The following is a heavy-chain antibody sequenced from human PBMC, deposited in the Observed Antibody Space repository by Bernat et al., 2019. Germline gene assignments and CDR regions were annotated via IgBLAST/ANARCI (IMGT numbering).Heavy chain of an antibody. J-gene: IGHJ5*02. V-gene: IGHV4-39*02. CDR3: AREGTSITIFGVGPFDP. CDR2: IYYSGST. Sequence: QLQLQESGPGLVKPSETLSLTCTVSGGSISSSSYYWGWIRQPPGKGLEWIGSIYYSGSTYYNPSLKSRVTISVDTSKNQFSLKLSSVTAADTAVYYCAREGTSITIFGVGPFDPWGQGTLVTVSS. CDR1: GGSISSSSYY. D-gene: IGHD3-3*01.